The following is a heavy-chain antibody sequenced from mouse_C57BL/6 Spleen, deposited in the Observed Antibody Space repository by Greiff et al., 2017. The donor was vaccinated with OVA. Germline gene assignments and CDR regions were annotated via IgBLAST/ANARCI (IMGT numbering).Heavy chain of an antibody. CDR2: ISDGGSYT. D-gene: IGHD3-2*02. J-gene: IGHJ2*01. CDR1: GFTFSSYA. V-gene: IGHV5-4*03. Sequence: EVKLVESGGGLVKPGGSLKLSCAASGFTFSSYAMSWVRQTPEKRLEWVATISDGGSYTYYPDNVKGRFTISRDNAKNNLYLQMSHLKSEDTAMYYCARVGSGNYFDYWGQGTTLTVSS. CDR3: ARVGSGNYFDY.